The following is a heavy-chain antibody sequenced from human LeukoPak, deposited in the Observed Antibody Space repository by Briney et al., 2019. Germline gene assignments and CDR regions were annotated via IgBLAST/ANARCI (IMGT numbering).Heavy chain of an antibody. CDR2: INPNSGGT. Sequence: ASVKVSCKASGYTFTGYYMHWVRQAPGQGLEWMGWINPNSGGTNYAQKFQGRVTMTRDTSISTAYMELSRLRSDDTAVYYCARDPSVVDYYYYMDVWGEGTTVTVSS. J-gene: IGHJ6*03. CDR3: ARDPSVVDYYYYMDV. V-gene: IGHV1-2*02. CDR1: GYTFTGYY.